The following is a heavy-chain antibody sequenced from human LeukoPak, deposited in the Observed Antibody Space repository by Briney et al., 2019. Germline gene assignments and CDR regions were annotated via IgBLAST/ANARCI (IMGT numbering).Heavy chain of an antibody. J-gene: IGHJ4*02. CDR2: IRSKAYGGTT. Sequence: GGSLRLSCTTSGFTFGDYAMSWVRQDPGKGLEWVGFIRSKAYGGTTEYAASVKGRFTISRDDSKSIAYLQMNSLKTEDTAVYYCQTYYYDSSGYYYIDQWGQGTLVTVSS. V-gene: IGHV3-49*04. CDR3: QTYYYDSSGYYYIDQ. CDR1: GFTFGDYA. D-gene: IGHD3-22*01.